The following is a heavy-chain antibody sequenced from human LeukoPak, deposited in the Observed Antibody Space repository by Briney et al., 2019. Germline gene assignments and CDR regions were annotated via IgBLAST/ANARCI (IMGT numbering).Heavy chain of an antibody. V-gene: IGHV3-30*03. J-gene: IGHJ4*02. D-gene: IGHD5-18*01. CDR3: VRDPPTALELFDY. Sequence: GGSLRLSCAASGFTFTTYGMHWVRQAPGKGLEWVALISNDGRNKDYAESVKGRFTVSRDNSRNTVYLQMNSLRAEDTAVYYCVRDPPTALELFDYWGQGTLVTVSS. CDR1: GFTFTTYG. CDR2: ISNDGRNK.